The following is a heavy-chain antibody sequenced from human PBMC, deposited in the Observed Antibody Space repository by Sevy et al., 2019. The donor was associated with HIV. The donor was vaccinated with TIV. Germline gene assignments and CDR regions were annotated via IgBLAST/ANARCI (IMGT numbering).Heavy chain of an antibody. Sequence: GGSLRLSCAASGFTFNSYPMNWVRQAPGKGLEWVSAISGSGGSTYYAESVKGRFTISRDNSNNRMYLQMDGLRAEDTAVYYCARFSFGQQGYCSSMSCKWGEDHWGQGTLVTVSS. J-gene: IGHJ4*02. V-gene: IGHV3-23*01. D-gene: IGHD2-2*01. CDR2: ISGSGGST. CDR1: GFTFNSYP. CDR3: ARFSFGQQGYCSSMSCKWGEDH.